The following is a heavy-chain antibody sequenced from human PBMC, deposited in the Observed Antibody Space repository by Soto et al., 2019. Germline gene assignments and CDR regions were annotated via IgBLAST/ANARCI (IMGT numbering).Heavy chain of an antibody. Sequence: GGSLRLSCAASGFTFSSYAMSWVRQAPGRGLEWVSAISGSGGSTYYADSVKGRFTISRDNSKNTLYLQMNSLRAEDTAVYYCASRSSGWYFDYWGQGTLVTVSS. CDR3: ASRSSGWYFDY. V-gene: IGHV3-23*01. CDR2: ISGSGGST. CDR1: GFTFSSYA. J-gene: IGHJ4*02. D-gene: IGHD6-19*01.